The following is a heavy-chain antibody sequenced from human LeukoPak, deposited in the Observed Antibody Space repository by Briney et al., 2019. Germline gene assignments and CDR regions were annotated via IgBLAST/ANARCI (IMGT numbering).Heavy chain of an antibody. CDR1: GYTFTSYY. Sequence: ASVKVSCKASGYTFTSYYMHWVRQAPGQGLEWMGIINPSGGSTSYAQKFQGRVTMTRDTSTSTVYMELSSLRSEDTAVCYCARGAFAYYDYVWGSYRPGYFDYWGQGTLVTVSS. V-gene: IGHV1-46*01. CDR2: INPSGGST. D-gene: IGHD3-16*02. J-gene: IGHJ4*02. CDR3: ARGAFAYYDYVWGSYRPGYFDY.